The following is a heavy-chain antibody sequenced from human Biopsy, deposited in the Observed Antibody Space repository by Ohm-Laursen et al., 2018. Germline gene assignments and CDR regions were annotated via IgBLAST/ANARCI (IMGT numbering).Heavy chain of an antibody. J-gene: IGHJ3*02. D-gene: IGHD2-15*01. CDR2: TWYDGNNK. V-gene: IGHV3-33*01. CDR3: ARDRYCSGGSCYPPVVAFDI. Sequence: SLRLSCTASGFTFNNYGMHWVRQTPGKGLEWVAVTWYDGNNKYYADSVKGRFTISRDNSKNTLFLQMNSLRAEDTAVYYCARDRYCSGGSCYPPVVAFDIWGQGTMVTVSS. CDR1: GFTFNNYG.